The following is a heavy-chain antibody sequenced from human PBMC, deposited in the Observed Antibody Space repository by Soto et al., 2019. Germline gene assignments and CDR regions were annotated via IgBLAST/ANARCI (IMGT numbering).Heavy chain of an antibody. V-gene: IGHV3-15*01. D-gene: IGHD3-9*01. CDR1: GFIFNKAC. CDR2: IKSKTSGGTA. Sequence: PGGSLRLSCAGTGFIFNKACMSWVRQAPGKGLEWVGRIKSKTSGGTAEYGTPVKGRFTISRDDSKSILYLQLNSLKIEDTAVYYCTTGSLFDIVTGSEDYWGQGNQVTVSS. CDR3: TTGSLFDIVTGSEDY. J-gene: IGHJ4*02.